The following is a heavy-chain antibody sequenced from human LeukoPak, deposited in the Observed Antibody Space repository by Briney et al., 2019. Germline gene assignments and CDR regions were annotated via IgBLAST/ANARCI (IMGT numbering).Heavy chain of an antibody. Sequence: SQTLSLTCAISGDSVSSNSAAWNWIRQSPWRGLEWLGRTYYRSNWYDDYAVSVKSRITINPDTSKNQFSLQLNSVTPEDTGVYYCARGGSGTPPGFHHWGQGTLVTVSS. CDR3: ARGGSGTPPGFHH. CDR2: TYYRSNWYD. CDR1: GDSVSSNSAA. V-gene: IGHV6-1*01. D-gene: IGHD3-10*01. J-gene: IGHJ1*01.